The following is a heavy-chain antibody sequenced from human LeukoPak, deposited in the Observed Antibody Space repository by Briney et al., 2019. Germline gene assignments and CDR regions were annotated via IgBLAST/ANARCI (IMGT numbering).Heavy chain of an antibody. Sequence: ASVKVSCKASGYTFTNYDINWVRQATGQGLEYMGWMNPNSGNTGYAQKFQGRVTITRNTSISTAYMELSSLRSEDTALYYCAKDISGRSGGNALGFGFDYWGQGTLVTVSS. CDR3: AKDISGRSGGNALGFGFDY. V-gene: IGHV1-8*03. CDR2: MNPNSGNT. J-gene: IGHJ4*02. D-gene: IGHD2-15*01. CDR1: GYTFTNYD.